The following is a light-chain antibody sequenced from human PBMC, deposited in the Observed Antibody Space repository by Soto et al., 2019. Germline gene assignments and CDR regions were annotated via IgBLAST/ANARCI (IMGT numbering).Light chain of an antibody. CDR3: LLYYGGVWV. V-gene: IGLV7-43*01. Sequence: QAVVTQEPSLTVSPGGTVTLTCASSTGAVTSAYYPNWFQQKPGQAPRALIYSTANKYSWTPARFSGSLIGGKPALTLSGVQPEDEAEYYCLLYYGGVWVFGGGTKLTVL. CDR2: STA. CDR1: TGAVTSAYY. J-gene: IGLJ3*02.